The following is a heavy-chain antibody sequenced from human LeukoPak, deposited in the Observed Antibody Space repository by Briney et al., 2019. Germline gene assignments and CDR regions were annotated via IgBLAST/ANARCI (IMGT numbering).Heavy chain of an antibody. CDR2: IYYSGST. V-gene: IGHV4-59*08. D-gene: IGHD3-9*01. J-gene: IGHJ4*02. CDR3: ARLINDILTGYYLDY. Sequence: SETLSLTCTVSGGSISSYYWSWIRQPRGKRLEWIGYIYYSGSTNYNPSLKSRVTISVDTSKNQFSLKLSSVTAADTAVYYCARLINDILTGYYLDYWGQGTLVTVSS. CDR1: GGSISSYY.